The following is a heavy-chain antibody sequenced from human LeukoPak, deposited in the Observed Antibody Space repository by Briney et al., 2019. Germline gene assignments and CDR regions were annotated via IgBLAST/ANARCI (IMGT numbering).Heavy chain of an antibody. J-gene: IGHJ4*02. CDR1: GDSVSSNSAA. CDR3: ARGEQDIMGYDSSGYYPYYFDY. CDR2: TYYRSKWYN. D-gene: IGHD3-22*01. V-gene: IGHV6-1*01. Sequence: SQTLSLTCAISGDSVSSNSAAWNWIRQSPSRGLEWLGRTYYRSKWYNDYAVSAKSRITINPDTSKNQFSLQLNSVTPEDTAVYYCARGEQDIMGYDSSGYYPYYFDYWGQGTLVTVSS.